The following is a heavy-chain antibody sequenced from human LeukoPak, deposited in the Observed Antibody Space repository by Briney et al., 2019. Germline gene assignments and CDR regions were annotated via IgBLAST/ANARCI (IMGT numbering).Heavy chain of an antibody. CDR3: AKGGGSIGRSYYFDY. V-gene: IGHV3-30*18. CDR2: ISNDGSNK. CDR1: GFTFSDYY. D-gene: IGHD2-15*01. J-gene: IGHJ4*02. Sequence: GGSLRLSCAASGFTFSDYYMSWIRQAPGKGLEWVAAISNDGSNKFYTDSVKGRFTISRDNPKSTMNLQMNSLRAEDTAVYYCAKGGGSIGRSYYFDYWGQGILVTVSS.